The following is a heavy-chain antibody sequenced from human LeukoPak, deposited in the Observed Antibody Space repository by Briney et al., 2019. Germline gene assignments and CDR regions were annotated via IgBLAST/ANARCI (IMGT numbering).Heavy chain of an antibody. Sequence: GASVKVSCKASGYTFTSYAMHWVRQAPGQRLEWMGWINAGNGNTKYSQKFQGRVTITRDTSASTAYMELSSLRSEDTAVYYCARSPTYYYDSSGYWDYWGQGTLVTVSS. CDR3: ARSPTYYYDSSGYWDY. D-gene: IGHD3-22*01. CDR1: GYTFTSYA. CDR2: INAGNGNT. V-gene: IGHV1-3*01. J-gene: IGHJ4*02.